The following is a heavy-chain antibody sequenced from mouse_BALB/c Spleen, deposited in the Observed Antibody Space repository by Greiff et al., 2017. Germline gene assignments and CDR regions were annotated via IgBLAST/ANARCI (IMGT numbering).Heavy chain of an antibody. V-gene: IGHV1-80*01. CDR1: GYAFSSYW. Sequence: QVQLQQSGAELVRPGSSVKISCKASGYAFSSYWMNWVKQRPGQGLEWIGQIYPGDGDANYNGKFKGKATLTADKSSSTAYMQLSSLTSEDSAVYFCARKEEMDYYDYGGQGTTLTVSS. CDR3: ARKEEMDYYDY. CDR2: IYPGDGDA. D-gene: IGHD1-1*01. J-gene: IGHJ2*01.